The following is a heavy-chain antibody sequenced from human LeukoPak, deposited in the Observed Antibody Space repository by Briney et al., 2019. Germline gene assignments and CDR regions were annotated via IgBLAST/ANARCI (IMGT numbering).Heavy chain of an antibody. CDR3: ARSEGGSENY. CDR1: GFIFNSYG. J-gene: IGHJ4*02. V-gene: IGHV3-21*01. CDR2: ISSTGSYT. D-gene: IGHD1-26*01. Sequence: PGGSLSPSCEASGFIFNSYGMNWVRQAPGRGLEWVSSISSTGSYTFYADSVKGRFTISRDDAKNSVYLKMDTLRAEDTGIYYCARSEGGSENYWGQGIVDAVSS.